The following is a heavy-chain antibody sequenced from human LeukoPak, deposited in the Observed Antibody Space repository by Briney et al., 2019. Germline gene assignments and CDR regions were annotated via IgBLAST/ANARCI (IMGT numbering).Heavy chain of an antibody. V-gene: IGHV1-24*01. D-gene: IGHD3-9*01. Sequence: ASVKVSCKVSGYTLTELSMHWVRQAPGKGLEWMGGFDPEDGETIYAQKFQGRVTMTEDTSTDTAYMELSSLRSEDTAVYYCATAPLYDILTGYYNRGVLDYWGQKPWSASP. CDR1: GYTLTELS. J-gene: IGHJ4*01. CDR3: ATAPLYDILTGYYNRGVLDY. CDR2: FDPEDGET.